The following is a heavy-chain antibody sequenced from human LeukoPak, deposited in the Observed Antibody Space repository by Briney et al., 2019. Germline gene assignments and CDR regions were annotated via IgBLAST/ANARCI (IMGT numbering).Heavy chain of an antibody. V-gene: IGHV4-39*01. CDR3: ARFGSDGFGYKYYFDS. Sequence: SETLSLTCTVSGGSISSSSFYWGWTRQPPGKGLEWIGSISYSGSTYYNPSLKSRVTVSVDTSKNQFSLKLTSVTAADTAVYFCARFGSDGFGYKYYFDSWGQGILVTVSS. CDR2: ISYSGST. J-gene: IGHJ4*02. CDR1: GGSISSSSFY. D-gene: IGHD3-10*01.